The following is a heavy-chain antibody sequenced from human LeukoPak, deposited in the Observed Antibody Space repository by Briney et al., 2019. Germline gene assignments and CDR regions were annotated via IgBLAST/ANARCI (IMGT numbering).Heavy chain of an antibody. CDR1: GGSISSYY. J-gene: IGHJ4*02. V-gene: IGHV4-59*01. Sequence: SETLSLTCTVSGGSISSYYWSWIRQPPGKGLKWIGYIYYSGSTNYNPSLKSRVTISVDTSKNQFSLKLSSVTAADTAVYYCASGYYTSFDYWGQGTLVTVSS. CDR2: IYYSGST. D-gene: IGHD3-3*01. CDR3: ASGYYTSFDY.